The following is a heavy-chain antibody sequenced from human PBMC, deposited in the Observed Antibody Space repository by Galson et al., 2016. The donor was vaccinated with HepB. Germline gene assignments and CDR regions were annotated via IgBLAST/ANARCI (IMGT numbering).Heavy chain of an antibody. CDR1: GFTFSTNW. V-gene: IGHV3-7*04. D-gene: IGHD2-8*01. CDR2: IKEDGSEK. CDR3: ARDSGYCNNFDCKGDAFDM. J-gene: IGHJ3*02. Sequence: LRLSCAGSGFTFSTNWMSWVRQAPGKGLEWVANIKEDGSEKYYVDSVKGRFTISRDNAKNSLFLQMNSLRAEDTAVYYCARDSGYCNNFDCKGDAFDMWGQGTIVFVS.